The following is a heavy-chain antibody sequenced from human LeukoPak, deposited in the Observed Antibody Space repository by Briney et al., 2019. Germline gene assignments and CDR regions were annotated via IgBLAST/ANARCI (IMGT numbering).Heavy chain of an antibody. Sequence: GGSLRLSCAASGFTFSNYWMTWLRQAPGKGLEGVANIKPDGCEKYYGDSVKGRFRISRHNAKNSLYLQVHTLRAEDTAVYYCARGVGYCSTTSCRDYYYMDVWGKGTTVTVSS. J-gene: IGHJ6*03. CDR1: GFTFSNYW. D-gene: IGHD2-2*01. V-gene: IGHV3-7*01. CDR2: IKPDGCEK. CDR3: ARGVGYCSTTSCRDYYYMDV.